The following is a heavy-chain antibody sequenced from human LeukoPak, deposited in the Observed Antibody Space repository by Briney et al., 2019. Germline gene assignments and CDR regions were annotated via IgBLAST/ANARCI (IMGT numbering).Heavy chain of an antibody. V-gene: IGHV3-48*01. CDR3: ARSLYGDWAY. D-gene: IGHD4-17*01. J-gene: IGHJ4*02. Sequence: PGGSLRLSCAASGFTFSSYSMNWVRQAPGKGLEWVSYISSSSSTIYYADSVKGRFTISRDNAKNSLYLQMNSLRAEDTAVYYCARSLYGDWAYWGQGTLVTVSS. CDR2: ISSSSSTI. CDR1: GFTFSSYS.